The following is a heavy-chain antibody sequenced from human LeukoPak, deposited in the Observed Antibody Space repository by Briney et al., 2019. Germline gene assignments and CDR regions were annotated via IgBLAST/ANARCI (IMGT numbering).Heavy chain of an antibody. D-gene: IGHD4-17*01. V-gene: IGHV1-69*04. J-gene: IGHJ3*02. CDR3: ARFGDYGGADAFDI. Sequence: SVKVSCKASGGTFSRYAISWVRQAPGQGLEWMGRITPILGIANYAQKFQGRVTITADKSTSTAYMELSSLRSEDTAVYYCARFGDYGGADAFDIWGQGTMVTASS. CDR1: GGTFSRYA. CDR2: ITPILGIA.